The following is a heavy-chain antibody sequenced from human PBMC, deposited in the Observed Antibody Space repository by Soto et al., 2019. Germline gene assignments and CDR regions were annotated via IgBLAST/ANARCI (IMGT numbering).Heavy chain of an antibody. CDR3: ARGHCSSTSCYPGAFDI. Sequence: ASVQGSCKPSAYTNPSYGIIWVRQAPGQGLEWMGWISAYNGNTNYAQKLQGRVTMTTDTSTSTAYMELRSLRSDDTAVYYCARGHCSSTSCYPGAFDIWGQGTMVTVSS. V-gene: IGHV1-18*01. CDR1: AYTNPSYG. J-gene: IGHJ3*02. CDR2: ISAYNGNT. D-gene: IGHD2-2*01.